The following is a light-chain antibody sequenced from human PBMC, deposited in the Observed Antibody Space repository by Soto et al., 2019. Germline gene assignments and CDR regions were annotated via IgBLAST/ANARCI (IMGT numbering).Light chain of an antibody. CDR1: SSDVGGYDY. Sequence: QSVLTQPASVSGSPGQSIAISCTGTSSDVGGYDYVSWYQQHPDKAPKLMIYEVTKRPSGVSNRFSGSKSGNTASLTISGLQPVDEADYXGSSHTSGNTRGFGSETKVTVL. CDR3: SSHTSGNTRG. J-gene: IGLJ1*01. CDR2: EVT. V-gene: IGLV2-14*01.